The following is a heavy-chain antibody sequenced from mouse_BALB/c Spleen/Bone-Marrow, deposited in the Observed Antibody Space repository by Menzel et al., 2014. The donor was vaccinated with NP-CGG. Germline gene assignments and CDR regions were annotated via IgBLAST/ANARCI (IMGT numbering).Heavy chain of an antibody. CDR1: GFNIKDTY. J-gene: IGHJ1*01. V-gene: IGHV14-3*02. CDR2: IDPANGNT. CDR3: ARWDYGWYFYV. Sequence: VQLQQSGAELVTPGASVKLSCTASGFNIKDTYMHWVKQRPEQGLEWIGRIDPANGNTKYDPKFQGKATITADTSSNTAYLQLSSLTSEDTAVYDCARWDYGWYFYVWGAGTPVTVSS. D-gene: IGHD1-1*01.